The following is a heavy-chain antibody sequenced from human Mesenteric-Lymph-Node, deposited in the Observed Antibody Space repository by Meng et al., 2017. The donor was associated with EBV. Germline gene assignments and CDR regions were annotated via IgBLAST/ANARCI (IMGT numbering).Heavy chain of an antibody. CDR1: GFSFSSHR. V-gene: IGHV3-23*01. D-gene: IGHD3-9*01. Sequence: LMASRGGLVQCAGSVSFFCTASGFSFSSHRMRWVGQARGKGMEWVSAIYDNRGHKYHADSLKGRSTISSDNSKNTVYLQMTSVNAEATAVYYCSSLTDYWGQGTLVTVSS. J-gene: IGHJ4*02. CDR2: IYDNRGHK. CDR3: SSLTDY.